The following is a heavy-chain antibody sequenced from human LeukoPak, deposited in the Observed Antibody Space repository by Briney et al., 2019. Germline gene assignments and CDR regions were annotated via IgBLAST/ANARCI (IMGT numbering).Heavy chain of an antibody. CDR3: ARETTVIKKIDY. Sequence: GGSLRLSCAASGFTLSRYSMNWVRQAPGKGLEWVSSISSGSSYIYYAGSVKGRFTISRDNAKNSLYLQMNSLRDEDTAIYYCARETTVIKKIDYWGQGTLVTVSS. CDR2: ISSGSSYI. J-gene: IGHJ4*02. V-gene: IGHV3-21*01. D-gene: IGHD4-17*01. CDR1: GFTLSRYS.